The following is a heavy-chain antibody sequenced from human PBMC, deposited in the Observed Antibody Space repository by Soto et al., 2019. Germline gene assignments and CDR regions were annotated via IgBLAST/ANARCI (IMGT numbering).Heavy chain of an antibody. CDR1: GGSFSGYY. V-gene: IGHV4-34*01. Sequence: SETLSLTCAVYGGSFSGYYWTWIRQPPGTGLEWIGEINHSGSTNYNPSLKSRVTISVDTSKNQFSLKLTSVTAEDTAVYYCAKGLEYYDILTGYSHWGQGTLVTVSS. J-gene: IGHJ4*02. CDR3: AKGLEYYDILTGYSH. D-gene: IGHD3-9*01. CDR2: INHSGST.